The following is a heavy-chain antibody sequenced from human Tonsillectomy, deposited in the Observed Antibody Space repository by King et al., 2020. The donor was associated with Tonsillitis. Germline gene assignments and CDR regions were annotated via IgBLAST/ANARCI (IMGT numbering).Heavy chain of an antibody. CDR3: AKGADYYASASLFEVDHYFDY. CDR1: GFTFSSYA. CDR2: VSGSGGST. D-gene: IGHD3-10*01. V-gene: IGHV3-23*04. Sequence: VQLVESGGGLVQPGGSLRLSCAASGFTFSSYAMSWVRQAPGKGLEWVSGVSGSGGSTYHADSVKGRFTISRDNSKNTLYLQMNSLRAEDTAVYYCAKGADYYASASLFEVDHYFDYWGQGTLVTVSS. J-gene: IGHJ4*02.